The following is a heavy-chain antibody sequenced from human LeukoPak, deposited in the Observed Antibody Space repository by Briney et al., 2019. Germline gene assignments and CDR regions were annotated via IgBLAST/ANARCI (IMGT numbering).Heavy chain of an antibody. V-gene: IGHV3-53*01. J-gene: IGHJ5*02. CDR1: GFTVSSNS. D-gene: IGHD1-26*01. CDR2: IYSDGTT. Sequence: GGSLRLSCAASGFTVSSNSMSWVRQAPGKGLEWVSVIYSDGTTFYADSVKGRFTISRDNSENTLYLKMDSLRAEDTAVYYCARDFRQGGAWGQGTLVTVSS. CDR3: ARDFRQGGA.